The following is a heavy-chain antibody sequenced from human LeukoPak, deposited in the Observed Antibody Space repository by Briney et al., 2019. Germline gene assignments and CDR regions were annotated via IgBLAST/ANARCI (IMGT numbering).Heavy chain of an antibody. CDR2: IIGSHDRT. Sequence: GGCLRLSCAAAGFSFISYAMSWVRQAPGKGVEWVSSIIGSHDRTYYADSVKGRVTISRDNSKNTLYLQMNSLRAEDTAVYYSARDNGGYSSSWPTNYFDYWGQGTLVTVSS. CDR1: GFSFISYA. D-gene: IGHD6-13*01. J-gene: IGHJ4*02. V-gene: IGHV3-23*01. CDR3: ARDNGGYSSSWPTNYFDY.